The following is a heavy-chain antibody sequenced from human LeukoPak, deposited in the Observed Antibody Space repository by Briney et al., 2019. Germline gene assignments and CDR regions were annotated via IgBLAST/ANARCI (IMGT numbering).Heavy chain of an antibody. CDR2: IYSGGST. CDR3: ASAPSTDRVAFDI. Sequence: PGGSLRLSCAASGFTVSSNYMSWVRQAPGKGLEWVSVIYSGGSTYYADSVKGRFTISRHNSKNTLYLQMNSLRAEDTAVYYCASAPSTDRVAFDIWGQGTMVTVSS. D-gene: IGHD3-10*01. CDR1: GFTVSSNY. J-gene: IGHJ3*02. V-gene: IGHV3-53*01.